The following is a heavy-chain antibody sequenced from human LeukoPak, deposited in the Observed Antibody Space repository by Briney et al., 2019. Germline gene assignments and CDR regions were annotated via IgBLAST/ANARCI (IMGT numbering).Heavy chain of an antibody. J-gene: IGHJ4*02. D-gene: IGHD5-12*01. Sequence: SETLSLTCTVSGGSISSYYWSWIRQPPGKGLEWIGYIYYSGGTNYNPSPKSRVTISVDTSKNQFSLKLSSVTAADTAVYYCARLRWLREGLDYWGQGTLVTVSS. CDR1: GGSISSYY. CDR2: IYYSGGT. V-gene: IGHV4-59*12. CDR3: ARLRWLREGLDY.